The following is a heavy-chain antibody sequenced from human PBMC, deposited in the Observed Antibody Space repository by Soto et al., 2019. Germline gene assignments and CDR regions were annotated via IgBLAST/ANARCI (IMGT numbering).Heavy chain of an antibody. CDR3: ARQTRSGYDFFNYYYGMDV. CDR1: GYSFTSYW. V-gene: IGHV5-51*01. D-gene: IGHD5-12*01. Sequence: LGESLKISCKGSGYSFTSYWIGWVRQMPGKGLEWMGIIYPGDSDTRYSPSFQGQVTISADKSISTAYLQWSSLKASDTAMYYCARQTRSGYDFFNYYYGMDVWGQGTTVTVSS. J-gene: IGHJ6*02. CDR2: IYPGDSDT.